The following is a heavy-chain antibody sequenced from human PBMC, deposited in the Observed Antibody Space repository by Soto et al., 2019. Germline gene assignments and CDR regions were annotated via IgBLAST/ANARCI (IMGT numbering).Heavy chain of an antibody. J-gene: IGHJ5*01. CDR1: GFIFSNYA. CDR3: ARGIVATIQTNWFDS. Sequence: EVQLLESGGGLVQPGGSLRLSCAASGFIFSNYAMNWVRQAPGKGLEWVSAISGSGGGTKYADSVKGRFTISRDNSKNTLFLQMNSLRAEDTAVYYCARGIVATIQTNWFDSWGQGTLVTVSS. D-gene: IGHD5-12*01. CDR2: ISGSGGGT. V-gene: IGHV3-23*01.